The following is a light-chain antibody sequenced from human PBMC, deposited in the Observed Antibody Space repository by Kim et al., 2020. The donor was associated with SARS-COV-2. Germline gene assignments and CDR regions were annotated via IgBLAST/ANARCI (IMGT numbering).Light chain of an antibody. CDR1: QSISSW. J-gene: IGKJ1*01. Sequence: AAVGDRVTITCRASQSISSWLAWYQQKPGKAPKLLIYDASSLESGVPSRFSGSGSGTEFTLTISSLQPDDFATYYCQQYNSYWWTFGQGTKVDIK. CDR3: QQYNSYWWT. CDR2: DAS. V-gene: IGKV1-5*01.